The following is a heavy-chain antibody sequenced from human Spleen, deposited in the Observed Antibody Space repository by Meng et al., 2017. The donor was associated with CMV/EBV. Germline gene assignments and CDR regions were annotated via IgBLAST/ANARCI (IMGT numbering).Heavy chain of an antibody. Sequence: GGSMRLSCATSGFTFSNYNMNWVRQSPGKGLEWISYITSSISTIYYADSVKGRFTISRDNAKNSLYLQMNSLRAEDTAVYYCARDFPFYSKGAFDILGQGTMVTVSS. CDR2: ITSSISTI. CDR3: ARDFPFYSKGAFDI. J-gene: IGHJ3*02. V-gene: IGHV3-48*04. D-gene: IGHD4-11*01. CDR1: GFTFSNYN.